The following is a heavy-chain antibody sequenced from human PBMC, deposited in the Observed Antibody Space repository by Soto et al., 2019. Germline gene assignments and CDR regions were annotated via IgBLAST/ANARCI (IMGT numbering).Heavy chain of an antibody. J-gene: IGHJ4*02. Sequence: GASVKVSCKASGYTFTSYGISWVRQAPGQGLEWMGWISAYNGNTNYAQKLQGRVTMTTDTSTSTAYMELRSLRSDDTAVYYCAREWGYSQLGQTFDYWGQGTLVTVSS. CDR1: GYTFTSYG. CDR3: AREWGYSQLGQTFDY. CDR2: ISAYNGNT. V-gene: IGHV1-18*01. D-gene: IGHD1-1*01.